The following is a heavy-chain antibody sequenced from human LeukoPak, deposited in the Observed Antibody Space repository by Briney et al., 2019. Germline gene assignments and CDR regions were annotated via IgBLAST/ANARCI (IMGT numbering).Heavy chain of an antibody. CDR1: GFTFSTYS. J-gene: IGHJ1*01. CDR3: ARPYCTNGVCYSSGGYFQH. D-gene: IGHD2-8*01. CDR2: ISSSGSTI. Sequence: GGSLRLSCAASGFTFSTYSMNWVRQAPGKGLEWVSYISSSGSTIYYADSVKGRFTISRDNAKNSLYLQMNSLRAEDTAVYYCARPYCTNGVCYSSGGYFQHWGQGTLVSVSS. V-gene: IGHV3-48*01.